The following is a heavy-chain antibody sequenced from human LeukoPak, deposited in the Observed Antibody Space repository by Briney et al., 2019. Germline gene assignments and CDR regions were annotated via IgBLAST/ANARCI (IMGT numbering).Heavy chain of an antibody. CDR2: IKQDGSEK. V-gene: IGHV3-7*01. CDR3: ARDRSKRFDP. CDR1: GFTFSSYA. J-gene: IGHJ5*02. Sequence: GGSLRLSCVASGFTFSSYAMSWVRQAPGKGLEWVANIKQDGSEKYYVDSVKGRFTISRDNAKNSLYLQMNSLRAEDTAVYYCARDRSKRFDPWGQGTLVTVSS.